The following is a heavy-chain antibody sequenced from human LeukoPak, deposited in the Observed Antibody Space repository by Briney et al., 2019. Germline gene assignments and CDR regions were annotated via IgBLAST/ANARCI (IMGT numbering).Heavy chain of an antibody. Sequence: SEALSLTCDVSGGSISSGLYSWSWIRQPLGKSLEWIGYIYHTGSTYYNPSLKRRVTISVDTSKNQFSLRLSSVTAADTAVYYCARLQYCSGTSCYWFDPWGQGTLVTVSS. D-gene: IGHD2-2*01. CDR3: ARLQYCSGTSCYWFDP. V-gene: IGHV4-30-2*01. CDR1: GGSISSGLYS. CDR2: IYHTGST. J-gene: IGHJ5*02.